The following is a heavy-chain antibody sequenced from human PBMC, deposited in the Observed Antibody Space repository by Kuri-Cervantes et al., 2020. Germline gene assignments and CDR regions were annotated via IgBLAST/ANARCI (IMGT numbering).Heavy chain of an antibody. CDR2: ISYDGSNK. V-gene: IGHV3-30*03. D-gene: IGHD3-22*01. CDR3: ARGGYLDY. J-gene: IGHJ4*02. Sequence: GESLKISCAATGFTFSSYGMHWVRQAPGKGLEWVAVISYDGSNKYYAVSVKGRFTISRDNSKNTLYLQMNSLRAEDTAVYYCARGGYLDYWGQGTLVTVSS. CDR1: GFTFSSYG.